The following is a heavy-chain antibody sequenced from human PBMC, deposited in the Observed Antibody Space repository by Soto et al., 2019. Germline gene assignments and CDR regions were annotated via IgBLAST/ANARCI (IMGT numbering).Heavy chain of an antibody. J-gene: IGHJ6*02. CDR2: IYYSGST. CDR3: ARDIAVAGLVEVYYGMDV. CDR1: GGSISSGGYY. V-gene: IGHV4-31*03. Sequence: ASETLSLTCTVSGGSISSGGYYWSWIRQHPGKGLEWIGYIYYSGSTYYNPSLKSRVTISVDTSKNQFSLKLSSVTAADTAVYYCARDIAVAGLVEVYYGMDVWGQGTTVTVS. D-gene: IGHD6-19*01.